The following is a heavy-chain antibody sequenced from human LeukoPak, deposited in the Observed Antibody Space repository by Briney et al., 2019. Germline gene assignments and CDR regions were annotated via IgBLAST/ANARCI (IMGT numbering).Heavy chain of an antibody. D-gene: IGHD3-22*01. J-gene: IGHJ3*02. CDR1: GFTFSSYG. Sequence: GSLGLSCAASGFTFSSYGMSWVRQAPGKGLEWVSSITNSGGSTYYADSVKGRFTISRDNSKNTLYLQMNSLRAEDTAVYYCAKFYDSNGYYLWAFDIWGQGTMVTVSS. V-gene: IGHV3-23*01. CDR2: ITNSGGST. CDR3: AKFYDSNGYYLWAFDI.